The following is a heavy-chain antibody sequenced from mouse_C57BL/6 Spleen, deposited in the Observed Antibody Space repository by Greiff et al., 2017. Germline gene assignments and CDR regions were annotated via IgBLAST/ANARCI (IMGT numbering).Heavy chain of an antibody. J-gene: IGHJ4*01. Sequence: VQLQQSGAELMKPGASVKLSCKATGYTFTGYWIEWVKQRPGHGLEWIGEILPGGGSTNYNEKFKGKATFTADTSSNTAYMQLSSLTTEDAAIYYCARRTHDYAMDYWGQGTSVTVSS. CDR1: GYTFTGYW. CDR2: ILPGGGST. V-gene: IGHV1-9*01. CDR3: ARRTHDYAMDY.